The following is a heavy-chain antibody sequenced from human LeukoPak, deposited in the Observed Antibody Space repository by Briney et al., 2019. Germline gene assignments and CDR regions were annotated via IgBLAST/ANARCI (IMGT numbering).Heavy chain of an antibody. J-gene: IGHJ4*02. V-gene: IGHV4-39*01. CDR1: GGSISSSSYY. Sequence: SETLSLTCTVSGGSISSSSYYWGWIRQPPGKGLEWIGSIYYSGSTYYNPSLKSRVTISVDTSKNQFSLKLSSVTAADTAVYYCGSGYAYYFDYWDQGTLVTVSS. CDR2: IYYSGST. D-gene: IGHD3-22*01. CDR3: GSGYAYYFDY.